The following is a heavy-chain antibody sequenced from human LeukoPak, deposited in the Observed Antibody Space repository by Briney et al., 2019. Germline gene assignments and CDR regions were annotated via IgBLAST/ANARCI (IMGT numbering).Heavy chain of an antibody. D-gene: IGHD3-22*01. CDR3: ARDSRITMIVADAFDI. CDR1: GGTFSSYA. CDR2: IIPIFGTA. Sequence: SVKVSCKASGGTFSSYAISWVRQAPGQGLEWMGRIIPIFGTANYAQKFQGRVTITTDESTSTAYMELRSLRSDDTAVYYCARDSRITMIVADAFDIWGQGTMVTVSS. J-gene: IGHJ3*02. V-gene: IGHV1-69*05.